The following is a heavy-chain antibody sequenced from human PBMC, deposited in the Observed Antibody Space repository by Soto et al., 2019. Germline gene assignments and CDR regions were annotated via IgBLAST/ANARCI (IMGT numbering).Heavy chain of an antibody. CDR3: ARGPPRYDFWSGYPAGGVDY. D-gene: IGHD3-3*01. Sequence: PSETLSLTCAVYGGSFSGYYWSWIRQPPGKGLEWIGEINHSGSTNYNPSLKSRVTISVDTSKNQFSLKLSSVTAADTAVYYCARGPPRYDFWSGYPAGGVDYWGQGTLVTVSS. CDR2: INHSGST. J-gene: IGHJ4*02. V-gene: IGHV4-34*01. CDR1: GGSFSGYY.